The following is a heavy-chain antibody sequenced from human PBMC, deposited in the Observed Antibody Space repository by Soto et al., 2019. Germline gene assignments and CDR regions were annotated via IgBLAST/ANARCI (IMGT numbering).Heavy chain of an antibody. D-gene: IGHD3-16*01. CDR2: ISYSGST. J-gene: IGHJ4*02. CDR1: GGSMSSHY. V-gene: IGHV4-59*11. Sequence: SETLSLTCTVSGGSMSSHYWSWLRQPPGKGLEWIGYISYSGSTYYNPSLKSRVTISADTSRNQFSLKLSSVIAADTAVYYCARADPDASVGYWGQGTLVTVSS. CDR3: ARADPDASVGY.